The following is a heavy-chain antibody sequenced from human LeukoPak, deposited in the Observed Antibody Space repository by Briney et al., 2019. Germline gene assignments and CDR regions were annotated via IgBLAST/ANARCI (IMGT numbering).Heavy chain of an antibody. CDR2: ISYDGSNK. J-gene: IGHJ4*02. CDR3: ARDRLFRNWNDPYYFDY. CDR1: GFTFDDYA. Sequence: GGSLRLSCAASGFTFDDYAMHWVRQAPGKGLEWVAVISYDGSNKYYAESVKGRFTISRDNSKNTLFLQMNSLRAEDTAVYYCARDRLFRNWNDPYYFDYWGQGTLVTVSS. D-gene: IGHD1-1*01. V-gene: IGHV3-30-3*01.